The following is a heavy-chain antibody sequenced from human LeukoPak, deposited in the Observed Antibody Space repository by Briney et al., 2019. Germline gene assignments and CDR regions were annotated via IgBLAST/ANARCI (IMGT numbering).Heavy chain of an antibody. Sequence: PGGSLRLSCAASGFTFSSYGMHWVRQAPGKGLEWVAVISYDGSTKYYADSVKGRFTISRDNSKNTLYLQMNSLRAEDTAVYYCAKDRGYSYGYTHYYGMDVWGQGTTVTVSS. V-gene: IGHV3-30*18. CDR3: AKDRGYSYGYTHYYGMDV. D-gene: IGHD5-18*01. J-gene: IGHJ6*02. CDR1: GFTFSSYG. CDR2: ISYDGSTK.